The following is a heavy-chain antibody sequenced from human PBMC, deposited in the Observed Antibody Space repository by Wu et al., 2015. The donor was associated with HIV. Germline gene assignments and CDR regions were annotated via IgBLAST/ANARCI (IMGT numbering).Heavy chain of an antibody. J-gene: IGHJ1*01. Sequence: VKVSCKTSGYNFIDNYIHWVRQAPGQGLEWMGWINPNSGGSRSPQKFQGRVSMTRDTSVNTVYLELTRLQFDDTAIYYCTKDYGIVGSTLPEYFQHWGQGTLVTVSS. D-gene: IGHD1-26*01. CDR2: INPNSGGS. CDR1: GYNFIDNY. CDR3: TKDYGIVGSTLPEYFQH. V-gene: IGHV1-2*02.